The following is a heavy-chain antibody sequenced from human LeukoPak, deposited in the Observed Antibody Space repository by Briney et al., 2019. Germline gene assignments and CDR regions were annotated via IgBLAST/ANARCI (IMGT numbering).Heavy chain of an antibody. CDR2: INPKTGGT. J-gene: IGHJ4*02. CDR1: GYTFSDYY. CDR3: ARARGLIYSDYDLFDY. Sequence: ASVKVSCKASGYTFSDYYIHWVRQAPGQGLEWVGWINPKTGGTDCAQRFQGSVTMTRDTSVNTAYMELNRLKFDDTAVFYCARARGLIYSDYDLFDYWGQGTLVTVSS. V-gene: IGHV1-2*02. D-gene: IGHD5-12*01.